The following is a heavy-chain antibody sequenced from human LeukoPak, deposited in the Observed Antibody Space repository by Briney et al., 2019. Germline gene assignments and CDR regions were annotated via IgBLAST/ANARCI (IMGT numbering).Heavy chain of an antibody. D-gene: IGHD3/OR15-3a*01. CDR3: ARSGLLDY. J-gene: IGHJ4*02. CDR1: EYSFTSYW. CDR2: IYPGDSNT. Sequence: GESLKISCKGSEYSFTSYWIGWVRQMPGKGLEWTGIIYPGDSNTRYSPSFQGQVTISADKSISTAYLQWNSLKASDTAMYYCARSGLLDYWGQGTLVTVSS. V-gene: IGHV5-51*01.